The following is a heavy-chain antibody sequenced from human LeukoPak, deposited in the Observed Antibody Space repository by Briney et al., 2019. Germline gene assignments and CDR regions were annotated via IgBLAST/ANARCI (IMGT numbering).Heavy chain of an antibody. CDR2: INHSGST. CDR1: GGSFSGYY. D-gene: IGHD3-10*01. J-gene: IGHJ5*02. Sequence: SETLSLTCAVYGGSFSGYYWSWIRQPPGKGLEWIGEINHSGSTNYNPSLNSRITISVDTSKNQFSLKLSSVTAADTAVYYCARHVGFITMVRGVINNNWFDPWGQGTLVTVSS. V-gene: IGHV4-34*01. CDR3: ARHVGFITMVRGVINNNWFDP.